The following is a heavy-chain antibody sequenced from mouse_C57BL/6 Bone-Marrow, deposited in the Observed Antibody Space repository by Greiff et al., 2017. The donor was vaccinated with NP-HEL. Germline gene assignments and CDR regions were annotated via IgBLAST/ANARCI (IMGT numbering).Heavy chain of an antibody. CDR1: GFTFSSYA. J-gene: IGHJ2*01. D-gene: IGHD1-1*01. CDR3: ARDWRDGYFDY. V-gene: IGHV5-4*01. Sequence: EVKLQESGGGLVKPGGSLKLSCAASGFTFSSYAMSWVRQTPEKRLEWVATISDGGSYTYYPDNVKGRFTISRDNAKNNLYLQMSHLKSEDTAMYYCARDWRDGYFDYWGQGTTLTVSS. CDR2: ISDGGSYT.